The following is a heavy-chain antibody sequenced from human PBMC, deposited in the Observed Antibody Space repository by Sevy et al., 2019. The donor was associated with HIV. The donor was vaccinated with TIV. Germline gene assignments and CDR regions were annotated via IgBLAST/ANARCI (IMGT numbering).Heavy chain of an antibody. CDR1: RFTFSSYA. Sequence: GGSLRLSCAASRFTFSSYAMSWVRQAPGKGLEWVSAISGSGGSTYYSDSVKGRFTISRDNSKNTLYLQMNSLRAEDTAVDYCAKDARYCSSTSCYAWYYYGMDVWGQGTTVTVSS. CDR3: AKDARYCSSTSCYAWYYYGMDV. J-gene: IGHJ6*02. V-gene: IGHV3-23*01. CDR2: ISGSGGST. D-gene: IGHD2-2*01.